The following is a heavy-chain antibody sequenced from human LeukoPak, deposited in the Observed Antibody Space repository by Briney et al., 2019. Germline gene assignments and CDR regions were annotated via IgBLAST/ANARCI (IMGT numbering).Heavy chain of an antibody. D-gene: IGHD3-9*01. CDR1: GDSISSYY. V-gene: IGHV4-59*08. CDR3: ARNKYDILTGYFRRNNWFDP. CDR2: IYYSGST. Sequence: SETLSLTCTVSGDSISSYYWSWIRQPPGKGLEWIGYIYYSGSTNYNPSLKSRVTISVDTSKNQFSLKLSSVTAADTAVYYCARNKYDILTGYFRRNNWFDPWGQGTLVTVSS. J-gene: IGHJ5*02.